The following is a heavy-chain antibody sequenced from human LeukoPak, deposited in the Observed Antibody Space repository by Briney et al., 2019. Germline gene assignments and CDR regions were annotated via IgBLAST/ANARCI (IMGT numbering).Heavy chain of an antibody. CDR3: ARDGKSSGWFGWFDS. V-gene: IGHV3-53*01. J-gene: IGHJ5*01. Sequence: GGSLRLSCAASGFTVSHTYVSWVRQAPGKGLEWVSVIYSGGSTYYGDSVKGRFTMSRDNSKNTLYLQMNSLRAEDTAVYYCARDGKSSGWFGWFDSWGQGTLVAVSS. D-gene: IGHD6-19*01. CDR1: GFTVSHTY. CDR2: IYSGGST.